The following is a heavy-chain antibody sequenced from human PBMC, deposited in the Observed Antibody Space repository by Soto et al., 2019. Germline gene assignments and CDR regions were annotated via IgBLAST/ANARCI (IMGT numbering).Heavy chain of an antibody. V-gene: IGHV3-23*01. J-gene: IGHJ6*02. D-gene: IGHD1-7*01. CDR1: GFTFSSYA. Sequence: EVQLLESGGGLVQPGGSLRLSCAASGFTFSSYAMSWVRQAPGKGLEWVSAISGSGGSTYYADSVKGRFTISRDNSKNTLYLQMNSLRAEDTAVYYCARWGITGTTYYYYGMDVWGQGTTVTVSS. CDR3: ARWGITGTTYYYYGMDV. CDR2: ISGSGGST.